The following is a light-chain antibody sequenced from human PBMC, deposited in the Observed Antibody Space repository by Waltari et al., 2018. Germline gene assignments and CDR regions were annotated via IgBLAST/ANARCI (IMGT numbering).Light chain of an antibody. CDR2: SAS. Sequence: EIVLTQTPGTMSLSPGARATLSCRARQRFSSIYLSWYQQKPGPAPRLLIYSASSRATGIPDRFIGSGSGTDFTLTISRLEPEDFALYYCQQYGVSLWTFGQGTRVEIK. CDR1: QRFSSIY. J-gene: IGKJ1*01. V-gene: IGKV3-20*01. CDR3: QQYGVSLWT.